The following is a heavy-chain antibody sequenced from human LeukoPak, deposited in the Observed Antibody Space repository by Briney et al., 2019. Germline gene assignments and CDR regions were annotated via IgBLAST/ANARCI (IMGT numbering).Heavy chain of an antibody. J-gene: IGHJ3*02. CDR1: GYTFSAYG. V-gene: IGHV1-18*01. CDR2: VGNYDGRQ. Sequence: ASVKVSCKASGYTFSAYGVSWVRQAPGQGLEWMGWVGNYDGRQHYAQKFQGRVTMTTDTSTSTASMELRSLRSDDTAVYCCARDFREYSSGWEDVFDIWGQGTMVIVSS. D-gene: IGHD6-19*01. CDR3: ARDFREYSSGWEDVFDI.